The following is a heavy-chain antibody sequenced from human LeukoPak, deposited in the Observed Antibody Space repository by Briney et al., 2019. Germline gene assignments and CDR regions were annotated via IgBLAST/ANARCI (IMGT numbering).Heavy chain of an antibody. J-gene: IGHJ4*02. CDR1: GYTFSRYA. CDR3: ARATHYGDYYPEGFDY. Sequence: ASVKVSCKASGYTFSRYAMHWVRQAPGQRLEWMGWINAGDGNTKYSQKFQGRVTITRDTSANTVYMELSSLRSEDTAAYYCARATHYGDYYPEGFDYWGQGTLVTVSS. D-gene: IGHD4-17*01. CDR2: INAGDGNT. V-gene: IGHV1-3*01.